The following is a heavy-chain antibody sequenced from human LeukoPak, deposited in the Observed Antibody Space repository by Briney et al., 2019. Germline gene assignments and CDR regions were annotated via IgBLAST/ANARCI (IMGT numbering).Heavy chain of an antibody. CDR1: GFTFSSYG. D-gene: IGHD5-18*01. J-gene: IGHJ4*02. CDR2: ISYDGSNK. Sequence: GRSLRLSCAASGFTFSSYGMHWVRQAPGKGLEWVAVISYDGSNKYYADSVKGRFTISRDNSKNTLYLQMNGLRAEDTAVYYCATAALWIQLWLPQDYWGQGTLVTVSS. V-gene: IGHV3-30*03. CDR3: ATAALWIQLWLPQDY.